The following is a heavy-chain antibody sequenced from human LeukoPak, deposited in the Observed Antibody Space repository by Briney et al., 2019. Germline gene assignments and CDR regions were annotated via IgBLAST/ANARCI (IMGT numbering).Heavy chain of an antibody. CDR3: AREGGPYRPLDY. Sequence: SETLSLTCGVSGGSISNTNWWTWFRQPPGKGLEWIGEVNLQGSTNYNPSLKSRVAISVDKSENHISLKLTSVTAADTAVYYCAREGGPYRPLDYSGQGTLVTAAS. V-gene: IGHV4-4*02. CDR2: VNLQGST. CDR1: GGSISNTNW. J-gene: IGHJ4*02.